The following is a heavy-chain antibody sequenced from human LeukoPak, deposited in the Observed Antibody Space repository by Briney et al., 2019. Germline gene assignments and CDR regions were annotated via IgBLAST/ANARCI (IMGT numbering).Heavy chain of an antibody. CDR2: IYYSGST. CDR1: GGSISSYY. Sequence: PSETLSLTCTVSGGSISSYYWSWIRQPPGKGREWIGYIYYSGSTNYKPSLKSRVTISVDTSKNQFSLKLTSVTAADTAVYYCARVVGRYYKIDFWGQGTPVTVSS. D-gene: IGHD1-26*01. CDR3: ARVVGRYYKIDF. J-gene: IGHJ4*02. V-gene: IGHV4-59*12.